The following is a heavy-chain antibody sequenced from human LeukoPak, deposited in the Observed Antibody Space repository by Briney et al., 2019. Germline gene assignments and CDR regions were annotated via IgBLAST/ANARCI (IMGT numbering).Heavy chain of an antibody. Sequence: GGSLRLSCVASRFTFSIYAMSWVRQAPGKGLEWVSGISGSGGSAYYADSVKGRFTISRDNSKKALYLQMSSLRAEDTAIYYCAGIFYSDRGVYSDIWGQGTMVTVSS. D-gene: IGHD3-22*01. CDR1: RFTFSIYA. CDR2: ISGSGGSA. V-gene: IGHV3-23*01. J-gene: IGHJ3*02. CDR3: AGIFYSDRGVYSDI.